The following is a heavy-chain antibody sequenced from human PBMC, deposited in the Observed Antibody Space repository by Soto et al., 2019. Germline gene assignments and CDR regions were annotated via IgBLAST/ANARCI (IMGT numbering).Heavy chain of an antibody. CDR3: ARMGGYRYGLDY. D-gene: IGHD5-18*01. J-gene: IGHJ4*02. Sequence: PETLSLTCTVSGGSISSYYWSWIRQPPGKGLEWIGYIYYSGSTNYNPSLKSRVTISVDTSKNQFSLKLSSVTAADTALEYCARMGGYRYGLDYWGKGTLGTVS. V-gene: IGHV4-59*01. CDR1: GGSISSYY. CDR2: IYYSGST.